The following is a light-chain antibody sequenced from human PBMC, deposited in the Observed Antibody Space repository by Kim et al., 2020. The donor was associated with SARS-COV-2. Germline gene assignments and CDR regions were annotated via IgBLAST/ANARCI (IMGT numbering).Light chain of an antibody. CDR3: QAWDSSTVV. CDR2: QVS. J-gene: IGLJ2*01. Sequence: SGSPGKAARIACSGDKLGDKDACWYQQRPGQSPVLVIYQVSKRPSRIPERFSGSNSGNTATLTISGTQAMDEADYYCQAWDSSTVVFGGGTQLTVL. CDR1: KLGDKD. V-gene: IGLV3-1*01.